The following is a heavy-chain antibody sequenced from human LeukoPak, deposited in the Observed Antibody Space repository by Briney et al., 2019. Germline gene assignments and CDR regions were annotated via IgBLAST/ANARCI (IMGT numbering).Heavy chain of an antibody. CDR1: GFTFDDYA. CDR3: ARDSGSYRPDWFDP. Sequence: PGGSLRLSCAASGFTFDDYAMHWVRQAPGKGLEWVSGISWNSGSIGYADSVKGRFTISRDNSKNTLYLQMNSLRAEDTAVYYCARDSGSYRPDWFDPWGQGTLVTVSS. V-gene: IGHV3-9*01. CDR2: ISWNSGSI. J-gene: IGHJ5*02. D-gene: IGHD1-26*01.